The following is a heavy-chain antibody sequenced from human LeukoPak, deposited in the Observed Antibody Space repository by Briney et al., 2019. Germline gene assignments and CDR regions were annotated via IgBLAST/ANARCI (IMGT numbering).Heavy chain of an antibody. CDR1: GGSISSSSYY. Sequence: PSETLSLTCTVSGGSISSSSYYWGWIRQPPGKGLEWIGSIYYSGSTYYNPSLKSRVTISVHTSKNQFSLKLSSVTAADTAVYYCARASSSYQNWYFDLWGRGTLVTVSS. D-gene: IGHD6-13*01. V-gene: IGHV4-39*07. J-gene: IGHJ2*01. CDR3: ARASSSYQNWYFDL. CDR2: IYYSGST.